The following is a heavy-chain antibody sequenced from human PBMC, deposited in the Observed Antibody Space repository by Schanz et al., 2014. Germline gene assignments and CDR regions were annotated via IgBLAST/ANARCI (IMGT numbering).Heavy chain of an antibody. CDR2: ISAYTNNT. J-gene: IGHJ4*02. D-gene: IGHD3-10*01. Sequence: QVQLIQSGAEVKKPGSSVKVSCKASGGTFSSDTFSWVRQAPGQGLEWMGWISAYTNNTNYAQKVQGRVTMTTDTSTSTAYMELSSLTSEDTAVHYCARGRGFYDYWGQGTLVTVSS. V-gene: IGHV1-18*01. CDR3: ARGRGFYDY. CDR1: GGTFSSDT.